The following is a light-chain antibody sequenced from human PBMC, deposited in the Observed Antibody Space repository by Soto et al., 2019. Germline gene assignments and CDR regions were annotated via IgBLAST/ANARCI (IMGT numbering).Light chain of an antibody. CDR1: QDIRND. V-gene: IGKV1-6*01. J-gene: IGKJ1*01. CDR3: PQDNSYPRR. CDR2: AAT. Sequence: QTVDVRDSGTINYRASQDIRNDLHWYQQKPGEAPNLLIYAATTFQSGVPSRCSGSGSGTHFTLNICSLQPQYRASYFCPQDNSYPRRFGEGTKVDIK.